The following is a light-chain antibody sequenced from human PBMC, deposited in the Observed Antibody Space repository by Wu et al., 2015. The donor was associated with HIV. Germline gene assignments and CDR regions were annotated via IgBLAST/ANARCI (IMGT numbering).Light chain of an antibody. V-gene: IGKV3-15*01. CDR1: QSVTSN. J-gene: IGKJ5*01. Sequence: EILMTQSPATLSVSPGERATLSCRASQSVTSNLAWYQHKSGQAPRLLIYGASTRATSIPARFSGSGSGTEFTLTINSMQSEDFAVYYCQQYNDWPRTFGQGTRLEI. CDR2: GAS. CDR3: QQYNDWPRT.